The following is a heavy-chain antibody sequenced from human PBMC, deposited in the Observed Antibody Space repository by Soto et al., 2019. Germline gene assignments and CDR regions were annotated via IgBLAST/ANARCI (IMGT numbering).Heavy chain of an antibody. V-gene: IGHV1-69*13. CDR3: ARDLGSGSYYHYYYYGMDV. D-gene: IGHD1-26*01. CDR1: GGTFSSYA. J-gene: IGHJ6*02. CDR2: IIPIFGTA. Sequence: GASVKVSCKASGGTFSSYAISWVRQAPGQGLEWMGGIIPIFGTANYAQKFQGRVTITADESTSAAYMELSSLRSEDTAVYYCARDLGSGSYYHYYYYGMDVWGQGTTGTV.